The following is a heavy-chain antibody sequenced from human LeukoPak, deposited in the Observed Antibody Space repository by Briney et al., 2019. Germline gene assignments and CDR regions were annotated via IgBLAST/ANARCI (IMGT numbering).Heavy chain of an antibody. CDR1: GYSLTNYY. CDR2: INPDSGDT. CDR3: ARDRAAGGSHNWFDP. V-gene: IGHV1-2*01. D-gene: IGHD6-13*01. J-gene: IGHJ5*02. Sequence: ASVKVSCKASGYSLTNYYLHWARQAPGEGLEWMGWINPDSGDTRSAEKFQGRVTSTRDPSVNTAYVEVSGLSSDDTAVYYCARDRAAGGSHNWFDPWGQGTLVTVSS.